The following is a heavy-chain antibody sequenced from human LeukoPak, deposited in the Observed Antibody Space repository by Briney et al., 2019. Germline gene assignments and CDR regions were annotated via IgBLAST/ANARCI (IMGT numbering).Heavy chain of an antibody. Sequence: SVKVSCKASGGTFSSYAISWVRQAPGQGREWMGGIIPIFGTANYAQKFQGRVTITADKSTSTAYMELSSLRSEDTAVYYCAGEGVSSGYPHLNWFDPWGQGTLVTVSS. CDR3: AGEGVSSGYPHLNWFDP. CDR1: GGTFSSYA. D-gene: IGHD3-22*01. CDR2: IIPIFGTA. V-gene: IGHV1-69*06. J-gene: IGHJ5*02.